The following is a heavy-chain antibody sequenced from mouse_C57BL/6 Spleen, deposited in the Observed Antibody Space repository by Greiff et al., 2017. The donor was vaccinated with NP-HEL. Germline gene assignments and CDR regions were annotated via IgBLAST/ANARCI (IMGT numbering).Heavy chain of an antibody. D-gene: IGHD3-2*02. J-gene: IGHJ3*01. CDR1: GYAFSSYW. V-gene: IGHV1-80*01. CDR2: IYPGDGDT. Sequence: QVQLQQSGAELVKPGASVKISCKASGYAFSSYWMNWVKQRPGKGLEWIGQIYPGDGDTNYNGKFKGKATLTADKSSSTAYMQRSSLTSEDSAVYFCARLGSSGYVPFAYWGQGTLVTVSA. CDR3: ARLGSSGYVPFAY.